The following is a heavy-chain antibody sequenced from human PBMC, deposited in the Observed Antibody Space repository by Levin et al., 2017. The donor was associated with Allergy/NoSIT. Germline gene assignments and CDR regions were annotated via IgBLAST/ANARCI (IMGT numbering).Heavy chain of an antibody. J-gene: IGHJ4*02. D-gene: IGHD4-17*01. CDR3: AKDSSDYGDYGFDY. CDR2: ISGSGGST. CDR1: GFTFSSYA. Sequence: GESLKISCAVSGFTFSSYAMSWVRQAPGKGLEWVSAISGSGGSTYYADSVKGRFTISRDNSKNTLYLQMNSLRAEDTALYYCAKDSSDYGDYGFDYWGQGTLVTVSS. V-gene: IGHV3-23*01.